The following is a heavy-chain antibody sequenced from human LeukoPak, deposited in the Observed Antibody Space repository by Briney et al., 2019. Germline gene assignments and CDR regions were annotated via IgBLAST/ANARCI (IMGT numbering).Heavy chain of an antibody. CDR1: GYTFTSYG. CDR2: ISAYSGNT. V-gene: IGHV1-18*01. J-gene: IGHJ4*02. D-gene: IGHD5-18*01. CDR3: AREAIGYSYAKRFDY. Sequence: VASVKVSCKASGYTFTSYGISWVRQAPGQGLEWMGWISAYSGNTNYAQKLQGRVTMTTDTSTSTAYMELRSLRSDDTAVYYCAREAIGYSYAKRFDYWGQGTLVTVSS.